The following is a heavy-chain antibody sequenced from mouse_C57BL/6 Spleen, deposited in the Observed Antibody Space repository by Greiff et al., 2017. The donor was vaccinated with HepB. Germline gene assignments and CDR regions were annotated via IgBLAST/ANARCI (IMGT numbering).Heavy chain of an antibody. CDR2: ISYDGSN. J-gene: IGHJ3*01. V-gene: IGHV3-6*01. Sequence: EVKLVESGPGLVKPSQSLSLTCSVTGYSITSGYYWNWIRQFPGNKLEWMGYISYDGSNNYNPSLKNRISITRDTSKNQFFLKLNSVTTEDTATYYCAREDYSNPWFAYWGQGTLVTVSA. CDR1: GYSITSGYY. CDR3: AREDYSNPWFAY. D-gene: IGHD2-5*01.